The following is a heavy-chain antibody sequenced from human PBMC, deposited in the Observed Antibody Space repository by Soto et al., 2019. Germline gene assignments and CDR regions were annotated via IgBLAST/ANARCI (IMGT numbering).Heavy chain of an antibody. CDR3: ARGDREDILVVVGARPGEYGTDI. CDR1: GFTFRNHA. V-gene: IGHV3-30-3*01. Sequence: EQLLESGGDLVQPGGSLRLSCAASGFTFRNHAMHWVRQAPGKGLECLAVIAHDGSNAFYRDSVKGRFTVSRDNSKNTLYLYMNSLRSEDTGVYYCARGDREDILVVVGARPGEYGTDIWGQGTTVIVSS. CDR2: IAHDGSNA. D-gene: IGHD2-15*01. J-gene: IGHJ6*02.